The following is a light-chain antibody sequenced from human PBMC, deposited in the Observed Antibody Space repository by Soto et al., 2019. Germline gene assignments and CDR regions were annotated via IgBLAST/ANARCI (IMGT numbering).Light chain of an antibody. J-gene: IGLJ1*01. CDR3: RSYKSSSNYV. CDR1: KTDIGNYNL. Sequence: QSALTQPASVSGSPGQSITISCTGTKTDIGNYNLVSWYQRHPDKAPKLIIYEDTKRPSGISNRFSASKSGTTASLTISGLQAEDEADYNCRSYKSSSNYVFGSGTKVTVL. V-gene: IGLV2-14*02. CDR2: EDT.